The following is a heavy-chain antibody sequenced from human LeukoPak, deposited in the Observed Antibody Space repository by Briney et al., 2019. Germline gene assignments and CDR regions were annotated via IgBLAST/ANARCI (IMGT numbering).Heavy chain of an antibody. CDR1: GFTFSSYG. D-gene: IGHD4-23*01. V-gene: IGHV3-33*01. CDR3: ARETTVVTRGYFDY. Sequence: GGSLRLSRAASGFTFSSYGMDWVRQAPGKGLKWVAVIWYDGSNKYYADSVKGRFTISRDNSKNTLYLQMNSLRAEDTAVYYCARETTVVTRGYFDYWGQGTLVTVSS. J-gene: IGHJ4*02. CDR2: IWYDGSNK.